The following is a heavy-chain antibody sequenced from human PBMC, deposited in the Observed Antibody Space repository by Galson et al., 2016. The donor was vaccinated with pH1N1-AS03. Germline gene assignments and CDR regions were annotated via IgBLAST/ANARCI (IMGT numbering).Heavy chain of an antibody. V-gene: IGHV1-69*13. D-gene: IGHD2/OR15-2a*01. CDR1: GGTFATFA. J-gene: IGHJ4*02. CDR2: IIPLSGTT. Sequence: SVKVSCKASGGTFATFAVSWVRQARGQGLEWMGGIIPLSGTTNYAQKFQGRLTITADDSTGTASMELSSLTSDDTAVYYCARDRYRATSTDFYESAYWGQGTLVTVSS. CDR3: ARDRYRATSTDFYESAY.